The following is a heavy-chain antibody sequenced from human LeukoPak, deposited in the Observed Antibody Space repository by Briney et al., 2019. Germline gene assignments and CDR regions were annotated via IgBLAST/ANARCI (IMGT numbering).Heavy chain of an antibody. CDR3: ARTRGYSYGYGDY. CDR2: INPSGGST. J-gene: IGHJ4*02. Sequence: ASVKVSCKASGYTFINYGISWVRQASGQGLEWMGIINPSGGSTSYAQKFQGRVTMTRDTSTSTAYMELRSLRSDDTAVYYCARTRGYSYGYGDYWGQGTLVTVSS. V-gene: IGHV1-46*01. CDR1: GYTFINYG. D-gene: IGHD5-18*01.